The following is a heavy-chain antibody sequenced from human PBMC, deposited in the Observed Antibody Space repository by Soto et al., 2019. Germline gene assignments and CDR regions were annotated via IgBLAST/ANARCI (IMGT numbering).Heavy chain of an antibody. J-gene: IGHJ6*02. CDR1: GYSFTSYW. Sequence: GESLKISCKGSGYSFTSYWISWVRQMPGKGLEWMGRIDPSDSYTNYSPSFQGHVTISADKSISTAYLQWSSLKASDTAMYYCARALYGSGSYSYYYYGMDVWGQGTTVTVSS. V-gene: IGHV5-10-1*01. CDR3: ARALYGSGSYSYYYYGMDV. CDR2: IDPSDSYT. D-gene: IGHD3-10*01.